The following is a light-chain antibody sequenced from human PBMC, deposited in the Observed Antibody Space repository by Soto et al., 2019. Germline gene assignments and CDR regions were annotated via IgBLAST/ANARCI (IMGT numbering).Light chain of an antibody. CDR1: SSDVAGYNF. Sequence: QSALTQPPSASGSPGQSVTISCTGTSSDVAGYNFVSWYQQHPGKAPKLIIYDVSKRPSGVPDRFSGSKSGNTASLTVSGRQAEDEDDYYCNSYAGSNNFVVFGGGTKLTVL. CDR3: NSYAGSNNFVV. V-gene: IGLV2-8*01. J-gene: IGLJ2*01. CDR2: DVS.